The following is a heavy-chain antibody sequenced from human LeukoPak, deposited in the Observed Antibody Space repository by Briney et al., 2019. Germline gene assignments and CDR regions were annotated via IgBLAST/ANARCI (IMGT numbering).Heavy chain of an antibody. Sequence: PGGSLRLSCAASGFTFDDYTMHWVRQAPGKGLEWVSFIYSDNTHYSDSVKGRFTISRDNSKNTLYLQMNSLRAEDTAVYYCAKDLGIAEEYFQHWGQGTLVTVSS. J-gene: IGHJ1*01. V-gene: IGHV3-43*01. CDR1: GFTFDDYT. CDR2: IYSDNT. D-gene: IGHD6-13*01. CDR3: AKDLGIAEEYFQH.